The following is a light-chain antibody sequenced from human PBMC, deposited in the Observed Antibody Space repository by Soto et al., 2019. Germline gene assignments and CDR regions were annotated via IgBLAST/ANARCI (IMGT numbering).Light chain of an antibody. CDR1: TSDVGTYKF. J-gene: IGLJ2*01. Sequence: QSALTQPASVSGSPGQSITISCTGTTSDVGTYKFVSWYQQHPGIAPKLMIYEVSERPSGVSNRFSGSKSGNTASLTISGPQAEDEADYYCCSHAGSHVIFGGGTKVTVL. V-gene: IGLV2-23*02. CDR3: CSHAGSHVI. CDR2: EVS.